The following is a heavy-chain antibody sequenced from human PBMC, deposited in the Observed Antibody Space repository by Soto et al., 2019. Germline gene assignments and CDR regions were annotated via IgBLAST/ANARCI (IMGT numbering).Heavy chain of an antibody. Sequence: ASVKVSCKTSGYIFTAYSMHWVRQAPGQGLEWMGWINPNSGAATYAQTFQGRVTMTMDTSISTAYMELSSLTSDDTAVYYCVREASAALSIDFWGQGTLVTVSS. V-gene: IGHV1-2*02. CDR3: VREASAALSIDF. D-gene: IGHD6-13*01. J-gene: IGHJ4*02. CDR1: GYIFTAYS. CDR2: INPNSGAA.